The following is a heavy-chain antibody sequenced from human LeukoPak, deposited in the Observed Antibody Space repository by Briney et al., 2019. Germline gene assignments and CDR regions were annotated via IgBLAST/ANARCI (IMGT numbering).Heavy chain of an antibody. CDR2: ISAYNGNT. J-gene: IGHJ4*02. D-gene: IGHD2-2*01. V-gene: IGHV1-18*01. CDR3: ARGYCSSTSCYPRGY. Sequence: GASVKVSCKASGYTFTSYGISWVRQAPGQGLEWMGWISAYNGNTNYAQKLQGRVTMTTDTSTSTAYMELRSLRSDDTAVYYCARGYCSSTSCYPRGYWGQGTLVTVSP. CDR1: GYTFTSYG.